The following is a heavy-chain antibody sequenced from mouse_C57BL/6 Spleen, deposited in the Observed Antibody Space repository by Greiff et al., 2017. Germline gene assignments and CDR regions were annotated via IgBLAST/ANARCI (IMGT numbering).Heavy chain of an antibody. CDR1: GYTFTSYG. D-gene: IGHD1-1*02. CDR3: ASAGGSVEGAMDY. CDR2: IFPGSGST. Sequence: VQLQQSGAELAKPGASVKLSCKASGYTFTSYGISWVKQRPGHGLEWIGEIFPGSGSTYYNEKFKGKATLTADTSSSTAYMQLSSLTSEDSVIYYGASAGGSVEGAMDYWGQGTSVTVSS. V-gene: IGHV1-55*01. J-gene: IGHJ4*01.